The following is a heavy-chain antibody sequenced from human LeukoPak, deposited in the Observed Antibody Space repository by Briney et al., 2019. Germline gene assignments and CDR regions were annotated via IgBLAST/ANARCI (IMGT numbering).Heavy chain of an antibody. V-gene: IGHV1-46*01. CDR3: ARDAPGHRVLGSSSSYDAWFDP. D-gene: IGHD6-6*01. J-gene: IGHJ5*02. CDR2: INPSGGST. Sequence: ASVKVSCKASGYTFTSYYMHWVRQTPGQGLEWMGIINPSGGSTSYAQRFQGRVTMTRDTSTSTVYMELSSLRSEDTAVYYCARDAPGHRVLGSSSSYDAWFDPWGQGTLVTVSS. CDR1: GYTFTSYY.